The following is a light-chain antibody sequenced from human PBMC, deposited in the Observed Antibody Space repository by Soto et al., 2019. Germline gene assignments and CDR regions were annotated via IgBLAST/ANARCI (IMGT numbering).Light chain of an antibody. CDR1: QSVSSN. Sequence: EIVMTQSPVTLSVSPGERATLSCRASQSVSSNLAWYQQKPGQAPRLLIYDASTRATGIPARFSGSGSGTKFTLTISSLQSEDFAIYYCQHFNIWPYTFGQGTKVDIK. J-gene: IGKJ2*01. V-gene: IGKV3-15*01. CDR2: DAS. CDR3: QHFNIWPYT.